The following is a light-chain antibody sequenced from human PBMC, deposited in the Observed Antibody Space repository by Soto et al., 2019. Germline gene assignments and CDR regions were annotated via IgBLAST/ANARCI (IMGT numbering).Light chain of an antibody. Sequence: QSVLTQPPSASGTPGQRVTISCSGSSSNIGSNTVNWYQQLPGTAPKLLIYSNNQRPSGVSNRFSGSKSGNTASLTISGLQAEDEADYYCSSYTRSSTYVFGTGTKVTVL. V-gene: IGLV1-44*01. CDR3: SSYTRSSTYV. CDR1: SSNIGSNT. CDR2: SNN. J-gene: IGLJ1*01.